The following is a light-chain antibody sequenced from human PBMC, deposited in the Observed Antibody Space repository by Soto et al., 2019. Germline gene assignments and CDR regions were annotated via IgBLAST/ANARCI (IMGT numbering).Light chain of an antibody. Sequence: AIRMTQSPSSFSASTGDRVTITCRASQGISSYLAWYQQKPGKAPKLLIYAASTLQSGVPSRFSGSGSGTDFTLTISCLQSEDFATYYCQQYYSYPGTFGQGTKGDIK. CDR1: QGISSY. V-gene: IGKV1-8*01. J-gene: IGKJ1*01. CDR2: AAS. CDR3: QQYYSYPGT.